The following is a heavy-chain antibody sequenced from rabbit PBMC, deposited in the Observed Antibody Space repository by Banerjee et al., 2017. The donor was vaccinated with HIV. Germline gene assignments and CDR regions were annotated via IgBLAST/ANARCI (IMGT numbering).Heavy chain of an antibody. D-gene: IGHD3-1*01. V-gene: IGHV1S45*01. CDR3: ARGVRGFNL. CDR1: GFSYSGGYD. Sequence: QEQLVESGGGLVQPEGSLTLTCKASGFSYSGGYDMCWVRQAPGKGLEWIACINSSSSGSTYYARWAKGRFTISKPSSTTVTLQMTSLTAADTATYFCARGVRGFNLWGPGTLVTVS. J-gene: IGHJ4*01. CDR2: INSSSSGST.